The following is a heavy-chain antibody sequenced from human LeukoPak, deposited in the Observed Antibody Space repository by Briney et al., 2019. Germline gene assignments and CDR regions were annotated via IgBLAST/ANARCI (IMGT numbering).Heavy chain of an antibody. CDR3: ARLPGGYYDSSN. CDR1: GYTFTGYY. D-gene: IGHD3-22*01. CDR2: INPNSGGT. V-gene: IGHV1-2*02. J-gene: IGHJ4*02. Sequence: ASVKVSCKASGYTFTGYYMHWVRQAPGQGLEWMGWINPNSGGTNYAQKFQGRVTMTRDTSISTAYMELSRLRPDDTAVYYCARLPGGYYDSSNWGQGTLVTVSS.